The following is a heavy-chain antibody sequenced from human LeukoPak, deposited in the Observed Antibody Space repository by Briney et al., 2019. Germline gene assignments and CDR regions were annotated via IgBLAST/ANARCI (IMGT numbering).Heavy chain of an antibody. V-gene: IGHV3-7*01. CDR2: IKQDGSQI. J-gene: IGHJ4*02. CDR3: ARIGYRSSSLDY. CDR1: GGSFSGYY. D-gene: IGHD6-13*01. Sequence: ETLSLTCAVYGGSFSGYYWSWIRQAPGKRLEWVANIKQDGSQIYYVDSVKGRLTISRDNTKNSVYLQVSSLTVEDTAVYYCARIGYRSSSLDYWGRGTPVTVSS.